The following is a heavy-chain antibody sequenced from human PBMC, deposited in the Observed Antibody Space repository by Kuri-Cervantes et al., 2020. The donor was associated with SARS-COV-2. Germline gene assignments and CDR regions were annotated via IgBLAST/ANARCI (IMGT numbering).Heavy chain of an antibody. CDR2: IYHSGST. D-gene: IGHD6-13*01. J-gene: IGHJ4*02. V-gene: IGHV4-30-2*01. Sequence: LRLSCTVSGGSISSSSYYWGWIRQPPGKGLEWIGYIYHSGSTYYNPSLKSRVTISVDRSKNQFSLKLSSVTAADTAVYYCARDLGIAAAGSWGYFDYWGQGTLVTVSS. CDR1: GGSISSSSYY. CDR3: ARDLGIAAAGSWGYFDY.